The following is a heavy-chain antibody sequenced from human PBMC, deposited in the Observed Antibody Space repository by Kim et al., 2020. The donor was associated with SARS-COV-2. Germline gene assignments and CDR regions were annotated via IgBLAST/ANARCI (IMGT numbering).Heavy chain of an antibody. V-gene: IGHV3-7*01. CDR1: GFTFSSYW. CDR3: ARDVPITMVRGVKVGWFDP. Sequence: GGSLRLSCAASGFTFSSYWMSWVRQAPGKGLEWVANIKQDGSEKYYVDSVKGRFTISRDNAKNSLYLQMNSLRAEDTAVYYCARDVPITMVRGVKVGWFDPWGQGTLVTVSS. J-gene: IGHJ5*02. D-gene: IGHD3-10*01. CDR2: IKQDGSEK.